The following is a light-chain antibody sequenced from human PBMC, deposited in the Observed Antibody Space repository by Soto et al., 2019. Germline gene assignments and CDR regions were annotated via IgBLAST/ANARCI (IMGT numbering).Light chain of an antibody. J-gene: IGLJ2*01. V-gene: IGLV3-21*02. Sequence: SYVLTQSSSVSVAPGQTARITCGGNNIGSKRVHWYQHKPGQAPVLVVYNDNVRPSGIPERFSGSNSGNTATLIISRVEAGDEADYYCQVWDISGDWTFGGGTKVTVL. CDR2: NDN. CDR1: NIGSKR. CDR3: QVWDISGDWT.